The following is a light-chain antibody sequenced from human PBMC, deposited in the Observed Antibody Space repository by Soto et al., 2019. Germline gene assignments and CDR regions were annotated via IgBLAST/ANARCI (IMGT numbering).Light chain of an antibody. J-gene: IGKJ4*01. V-gene: IGKV1-12*01. CDR2: VAS. CDR3: QHGNSSPVT. CDR1: QGISTW. Sequence: EMTQSPSSLSASVGDRVTITCRASQGISTWLAWYQQKPGKAPKVLIYVASSLRSGVPSRFSGSGSGTDFTLTINNLQPEDFATYYCQHGNSSPVTFGGGTKV.